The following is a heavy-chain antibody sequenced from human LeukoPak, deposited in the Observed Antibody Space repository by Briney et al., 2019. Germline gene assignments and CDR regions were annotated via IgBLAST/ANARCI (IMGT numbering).Heavy chain of an antibody. CDR3: ARYYYDSSGYSQLDY. CDR2: INHSGST. V-gene: IGHV4-34*01. J-gene: IGHJ4*02. D-gene: IGHD3-22*01. CDR1: GFTFSSYW. Sequence: GSLRLSCAASGFTFSSYWMSWVRQPPGKGLEWIGEINHSGSTNYNPSLKSRVTISVDTSKNQFSLKLSSVTAADTAVYYCARYYYDSSGYSQLDYWGQGTLVTVSS.